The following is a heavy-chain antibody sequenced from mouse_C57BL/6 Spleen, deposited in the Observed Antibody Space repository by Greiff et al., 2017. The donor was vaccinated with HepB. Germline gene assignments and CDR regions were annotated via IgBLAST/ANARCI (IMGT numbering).Heavy chain of an antibody. CDR2: INSNGGST. CDR3: ARMARTIN. J-gene: IGHJ2*01. Sequence: EVKLVESGGGLVQPGGSLKLSCAASGFTFSSYGLSWVRQTPDTRLELVATINSNGGSTSYPDSVQGRFTISRDNATNTLYLQMSSLKSEDTAMYYCARMARTINWGQGTTLTVTS. V-gene: IGHV5-6-3*01. CDR1: GFTFSSYG.